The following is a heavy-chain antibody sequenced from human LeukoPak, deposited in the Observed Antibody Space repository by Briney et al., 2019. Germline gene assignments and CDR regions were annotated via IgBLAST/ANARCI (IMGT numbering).Heavy chain of an antibody. J-gene: IGHJ4*02. CDR2: INTDGTVT. V-gene: IGHV3-74*01. CDR1: GFTFSKYW. D-gene: IGHD6-19*01. CDR3: AAKQWLAPPPDS. Sequence: GGSLRLSCAASGFTFSKYWMLWVRQAPGKGLETVSRINTDGTVTTYADSVKGRFTVSRDNADNTMFLQMNSVRDEDTAVYYCAAKQWLAPPPDSWGQGTPVTVSS.